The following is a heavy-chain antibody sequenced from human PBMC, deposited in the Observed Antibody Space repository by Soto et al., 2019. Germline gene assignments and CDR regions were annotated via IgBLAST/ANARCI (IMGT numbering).Heavy chain of an antibody. V-gene: IGHV3-11*01. D-gene: IGHD6-6*01. Sequence: QVQLVESGGGLVRHGGSLRLSCAASGFTFRDYDMSWIRQAPGKGLEWVSCISSSGTATYYADSVKGRFTISRDNAKNSLYVEMNSLRVEDTAVYYCARKGPSAARPNHWGQGTLVTVSS. CDR2: ISSSGTAT. J-gene: IGHJ5*02. CDR3: ARKGPSAARPNH. CDR1: GFTFRDYD.